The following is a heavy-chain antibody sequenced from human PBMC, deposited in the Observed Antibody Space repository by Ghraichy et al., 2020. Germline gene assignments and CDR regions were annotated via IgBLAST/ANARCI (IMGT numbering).Heavy chain of an antibody. D-gene: IGHD3-10*01. CDR3: ASAAVRGVRFDY. CDR1: GFTFSSYA. CDR2: ISGSGGST. Sequence: GGSLRLSCAASGFTFSSYAISWVRQAPGKGLEWVSAISGSGGSTYYADSVKGRFTISRDNSKNTLYLQMNSLRAEDTAVYYCASAAVRGVRFDYWGQGTLVTVSS. J-gene: IGHJ4*02. V-gene: IGHV3-23*01.